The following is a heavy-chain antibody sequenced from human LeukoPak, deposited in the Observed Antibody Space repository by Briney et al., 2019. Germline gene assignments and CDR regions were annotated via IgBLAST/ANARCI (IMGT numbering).Heavy chain of an antibody. CDR2: ISYDGSNK. Sequence: GGSLRLSCAASGFTVSSYAMHWVRQAPGKGLEWAAVISYDGSNKYYADSVKGRFTISRDNSKNTLYLQMNSLRAEDTAVYYCARDWGWSGGSFDYWGQGTLVTVSS. J-gene: IGHJ4*02. CDR3: ARDWGWSGGSFDY. D-gene: IGHD3-16*01. V-gene: IGHV3-30*04. CDR1: GFTVSSYA.